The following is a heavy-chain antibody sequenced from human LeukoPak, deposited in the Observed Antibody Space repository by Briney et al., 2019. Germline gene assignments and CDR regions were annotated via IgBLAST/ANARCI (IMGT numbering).Heavy chain of an antibody. CDR3: ARAAEQWLVLGESDY. J-gene: IGHJ4*02. CDR1: GYTFSSYG. Sequence: ASVKVSCKASGYTFSSYGINWVRQAPGQGLEWMGWISVINNANTRYAQNFQGRLTMTTDTSTSTAYMELRSLRSDDTAVYYCARAAEQWLVLGESDYWSQGTLVTVSS. V-gene: IGHV1-18*01. D-gene: IGHD6-19*01. CDR2: ISVINNANT.